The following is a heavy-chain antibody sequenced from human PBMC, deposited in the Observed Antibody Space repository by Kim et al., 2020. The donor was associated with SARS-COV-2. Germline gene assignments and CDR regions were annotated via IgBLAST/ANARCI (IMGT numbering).Heavy chain of an antibody. Sequence: ASVKVSCKASGYTFTSYYMHWVRQAPGQGLEWMGIINPSGGSTSYAQKFQGRVTMTRDTSTSTVYMELSSLRSEDTAVYYCARGVRGPYYYDSSGYWMPDYWGQGTLVTVSS. CDR1: GYTFTSYY. CDR3: ARGVRGPYYYDSSGYWMPDY. J-gene: IGHJ4*02. D-gene: IGHD3-22*01. V-gene: IGHV1-46*01. CDR2: INPSGGST.